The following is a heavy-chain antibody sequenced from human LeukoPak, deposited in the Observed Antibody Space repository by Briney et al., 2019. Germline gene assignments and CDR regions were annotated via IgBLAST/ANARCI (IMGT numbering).Heavy chain of an antibody. CDR2: IGSAGDP. CDR3: AREGGCDRRGAFDI. Sequence: PGRSLRPSCAASGFTFSSYETHWVRQPTGNGLEWVSAIGSAGDPYYPGSVKGRFTISRENAENSFYLQMNSLRVGDTAVYYCAREGGCDRRGAFDIWGQGTMVTLSS. J-gene: IGHJ3*02. V-gene: IGHV3-13*05. CDR1: GFTFSSYE. D-gene: IGHD2-21*02.